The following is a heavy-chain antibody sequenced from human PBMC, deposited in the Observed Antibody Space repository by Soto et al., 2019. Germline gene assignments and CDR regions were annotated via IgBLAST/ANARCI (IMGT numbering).Heavy chain of an antibody. CDR3: AGSSYYYESSGYPFDY. J-gene: IGHJ4*02. CDR2: IIPIFGTA. Sequence: QVQLVQSGAEVKKPGSSVKVSCKASGGTFSSYAISWVRQAPGQGLEWMGGIIPIFGTANYAQKFQGRVTNTNDESTSRAYMELSSLRSEDTAVYYCAGSSYYYESSGYPFDYWGQGTLVTVSS. CDR1: GGTFSSYA. V-gene: IGHV1-69*01. D-gene: IGHD3-22*01.